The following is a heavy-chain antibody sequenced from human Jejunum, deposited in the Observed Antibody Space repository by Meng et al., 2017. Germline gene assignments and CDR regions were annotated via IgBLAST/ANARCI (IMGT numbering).Heavy chain of an antibody. Sequence: VPLQGSGPGLVRPSETLSLTCTVSGGSVSSGSYYWSWIRQPPGKGLEWIGYIYYGGTTNYSPSLKSRVTISADTSKNQFSLKLSSVTAADTAVYYCARGSRGYSYGWGQGTLVTVSS. CDR3: ARGSRGYSYG. CDR1: GGSVSSGSYY. CDR2: IYYGGTT. V-gene: IGHV4-61*01. D-gene: IGHD5-18*01. J-gene: IGHJ4*02.